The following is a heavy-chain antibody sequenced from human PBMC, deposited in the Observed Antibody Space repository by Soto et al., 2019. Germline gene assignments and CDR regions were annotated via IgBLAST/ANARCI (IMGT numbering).Heavy chain of an antibody. D-gene: IGHD6-19*01. CDR3: AKHGRGYSSLYFDY. CDR2: ISVYNGNT. V-gene: IGHV1-18*01. J-gene: IGHJ4*02. Sequence: QVQLVQSGAEVKKPGASVTVSCKASGYSFTSYGISTVRQAPGQGLEWMGWISVYNGNTNYAQKLQGRVTMTTDTSTSTAYMELRSLRSDDTAVYYCAKHGRGYSSLYFDYWGQGTLVTVSS. CDR1: GYSFTSYG.